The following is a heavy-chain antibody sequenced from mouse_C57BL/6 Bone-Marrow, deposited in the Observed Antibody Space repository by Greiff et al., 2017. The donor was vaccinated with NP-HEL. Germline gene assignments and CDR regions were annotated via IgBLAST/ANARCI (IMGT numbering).Heavy chain of an antibody. Sequence: DVQLQESGGGLVKPGGSLKLSCAASGFTFSSYAMSWVRQTPEKRLEWVATISDGGSYTYYPDNVKGRFTISRDNAKNNLYLQMSHLKSEDTAMYYCARGLLYQLRGYAMDYWGQGTSVTVSS. CDR2: ISDGGSYT. D-gene: IGHD2-5*01. V-gene: IGHV5-4*01. CDR3: ARGLLYQLRGYAMDY. J-gene: IGHJ4*01. CDR1: GFTFSSYA.